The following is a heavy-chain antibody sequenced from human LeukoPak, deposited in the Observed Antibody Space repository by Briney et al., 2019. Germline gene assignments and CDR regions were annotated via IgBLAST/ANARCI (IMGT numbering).Heavy chain of an antibody. Sequence: PSETLSLTCAVYGGSFSGYYWSWIRQPPGKGLEWIGEINHSGSTNYNPSLKSRVTISVDTSKNRFSLKLSSVTAADTAVYYCAILGGTYFDYWGQGTLVTVSS. J-gene: IGHJ4*02. V-gene: IGHV4-34*01. CDR1: GGSFSGYY. D-gene: IGHD1-26*01. CDR2: INHSGST. CDR3: AILGGTYFDY.